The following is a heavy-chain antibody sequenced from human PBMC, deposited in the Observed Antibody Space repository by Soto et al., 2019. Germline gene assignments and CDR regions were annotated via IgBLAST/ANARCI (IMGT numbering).Heavy chain of an antibody. J-gene: IGHJ6*02. CDR3: ASGLSYSSGWYALYYGMDV. D-gene: IGHD6-19*01. Sequence: SVKVSCKXSGGTFSSYAISRVRQAPGQGLEWMGGIIPIFGTANYAQKFQGRVTITADESTSTAYMELSSLRSEDTAVYYCASGLSYSSGWYALYYGMDVWGQGTTVTVSS. V-gene: IGHV1-69*13. CDR2: IIPIFGTA. CDR1: GGTFSSYA.